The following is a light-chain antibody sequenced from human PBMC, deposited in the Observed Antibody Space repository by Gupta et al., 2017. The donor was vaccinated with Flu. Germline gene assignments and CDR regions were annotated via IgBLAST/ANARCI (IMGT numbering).Light chain of an antibody. Sequence: DIQMTQSPSSLSASVGDRVTITCRASQRISSYLNWYQQKPGKAPKLLIYAASRVQSGDPSRFSGSGSGTDFTLTISSRQPEDFATYYCQQSDSTPYIFGQGTKLDIK. CDR3: QQSDSTPYI. CDR2: AAS. V-gene: IGKV1-39*01. CDR1: QRISSY. J-gene: IGKJ2*01.